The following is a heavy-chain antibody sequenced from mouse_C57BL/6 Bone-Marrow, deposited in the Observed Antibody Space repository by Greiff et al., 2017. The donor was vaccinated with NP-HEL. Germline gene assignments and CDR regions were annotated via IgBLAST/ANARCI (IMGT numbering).Heavy chain of an antibody. CDR2: ITHSGET. CDR1: GFPITSGYY. D-gene: IGHD1-1*01. Sequence: VQLQQSGPGLVKPSQSLFLTCSITGFPITSGYYWIWIRQSPGKPLEWMGYITHSGETFYNPSLQSPISITREPSKNQFFLQLNSVTTEDTAMYYSAGDSPHYYGSSYYFDYWGQGTTLTVSS. V-gene: IGHV12-3*01. J-gene: IGHJ2*01. CDR3: AGDSPHYYGSSYYFDY.